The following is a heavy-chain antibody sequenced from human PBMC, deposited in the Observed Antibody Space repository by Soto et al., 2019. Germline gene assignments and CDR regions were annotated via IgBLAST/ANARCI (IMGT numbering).Heavy chain of an antibody. Sequence: EVQLVESGGGLIQPGGSLRLSCVVSGFTVSRNYINWVRQAPGKGLEWVSVIYSGGSTYYADSVKGRFTISRDNSKNXXYLQMDMWRVDDTAVYDCANEPLFGGDLNNVAFDMWGQGTLVTVSS. D-gene: IGHD3-10*02. CDR1: GFTVSRNY. V-gene: IGHV3-53*01. CDR3: ANEPLFGGDLNNVAFDM. CDR2: IYSGGST. J-gene: IGHJ3*02.